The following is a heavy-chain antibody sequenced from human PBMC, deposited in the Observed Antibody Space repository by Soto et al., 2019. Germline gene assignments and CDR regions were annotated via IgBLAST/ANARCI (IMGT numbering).Heavy chain of an antibody. D-gene: IGHD2-2*01. CDR3: ARDRISFCSSTSCPLVYYGLDV. Sequence: GGSLRLSCEATGFNFKNYGMHWVRQAPGKGLQWVAVIWHDGSKEYYTDSVKGRFTISRDNPKNTLSLLLNSLTSEDTAVYYCARDRISFCSSTSCPLVYYGLDVWGHGTTVTVSS. J-gene: IGHJ6*02. CDR2: IWHDGSKE. CDR1: GFNFKNYG. V-gene: IGHV3-33*01.